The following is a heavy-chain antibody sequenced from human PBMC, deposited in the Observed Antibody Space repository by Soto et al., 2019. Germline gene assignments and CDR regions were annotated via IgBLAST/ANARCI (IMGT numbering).Heavy chain of an antibody. CDR2: IIPIFGTA. V-gene: IGHV1-69*13. Sequence: SVKVSCKASGGTFSSYAISWVRQAPGQGLEWMGGIIPIFGTANYAQKFQGRVTITADESTSTAYMELSSLRSEDTAVYYCARDRRDYDSSGYYVSWGQGTLVTVSS. CDR1: GGTFSSYA. CDR3: ARDRRDYDSSGYYVS. J-gene: IGHJ4*02. D-gene: IGHD3-22*01.